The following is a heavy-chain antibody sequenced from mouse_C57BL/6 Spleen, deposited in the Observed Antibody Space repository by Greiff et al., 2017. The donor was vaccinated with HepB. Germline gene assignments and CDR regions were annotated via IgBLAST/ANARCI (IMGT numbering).Heavy chain of an antibody. CDR1: GYAFSSSW. CDR2: IYPGDGDT. J-gene: IGHJ2*01. V-gene: IGHV1-82*01. Sequence: VQLQQSGPELVKPGASVKISCKASGYAFSSSWMNWVKQRPGKGLEWIGRIYPGDGDTNYNGKFKGKATLTADKSSSTAYMQLSSLTSEDSAVYFGARREATVGLNYWGQGTTLTVSS. D-gene: IGHD1-1*01. CDR3: ARREATVGLNY.